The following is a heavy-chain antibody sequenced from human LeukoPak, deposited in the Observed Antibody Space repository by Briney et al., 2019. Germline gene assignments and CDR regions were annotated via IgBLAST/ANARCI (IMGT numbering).Heavy chain of an antibody. CDR1: GGSISRGSYY. Sequence: SETLSLTCTVSGGSISRGSYYWSWIRQPAGKGLEWIGRIYTSGSTNYNPSLKSRVTISVDTSKNQFSLKLSSVTAADTAVYYCARESFPDSGYEWPAFDIWGQGTMVTVSS. J-gene: IGHJ3*02. CDR2: IYTSGST. D-gene: IGHD5-12*01. V-gene: IGHV4-61*02. CDR3: ARESFPDSGYEWPAFDI.